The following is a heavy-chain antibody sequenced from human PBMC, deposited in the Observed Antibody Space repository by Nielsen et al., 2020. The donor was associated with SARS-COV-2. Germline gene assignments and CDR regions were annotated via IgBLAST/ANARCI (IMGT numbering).Heavy chain of an antibody. V-gene: IGHV4-59*08. CDR3: ARSDYTDARYFDH. CDR1: GGSISSYY. J-gene: IGHJ4*02. D-gene: IGHD4-11*01. CDR2: IYYSGST. Sequence: SETLSLTCTVSGGSISSYYWSWIRQPPGKGLEWIGYIYYSGSTNYNPSLKSRVTISVDTSKNQFSLKLSSVTAADTAVYYCARSDYTDARYFDHWGQGSLVTVSS.